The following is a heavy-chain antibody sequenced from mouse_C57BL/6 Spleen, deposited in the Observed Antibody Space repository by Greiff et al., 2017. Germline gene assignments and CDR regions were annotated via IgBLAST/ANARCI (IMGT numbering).Heavy chain of an antibody. Sequence: QVQLQQSGSELRSPGSSVKLSCKDFDSEVFPIAYMSWVRQKPGHGFEWIGGILPSIGRTIYGEKFEDKATLDADTLSNTAYLELNSLTSEDSAIYYCARGATTVVAGWYFDVWGTGTTVTVSS. CDR1: DSEVFPIAY. D-gene: IGHD1-1*01. CDR2: ILPSIGRT. CDR3: ARGATTVVAGWYFDV. V-gene: IGHV15-2*01. J-gene: IGHJ1*03.